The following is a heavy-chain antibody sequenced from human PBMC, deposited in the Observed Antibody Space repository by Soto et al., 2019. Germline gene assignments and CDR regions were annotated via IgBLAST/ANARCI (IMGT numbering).Heavy chain of an antibody. J-gene: IGHJ4*02. CDR2: ISSSGSSI. CDR3: ARKKRTCFDY. Sequence: GGSLRLSCAASGFTFSDYYMSWIRQAPGKGLEWVSHISSSGSSIYYADSVKGRFTISRDNAKNSLYLQMNSLRDEDTAVYYCARKKRTCFDYWGQGTLVTVSS. CDR1: GFTFSDYY. V-gene: IGHV3-11*04.